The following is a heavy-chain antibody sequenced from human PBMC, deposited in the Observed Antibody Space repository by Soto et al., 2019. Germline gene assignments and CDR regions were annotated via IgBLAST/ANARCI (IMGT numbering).Heavy chain of an antibody. V-gene: IGHV3-48*02. D-gene: IGHD3-22*01. J-gene: IGHJ6*02. CDR1: GFTFSSYS. CDR2: ISSSSSTI. CDR3: ARVHRSMIVMDYGMDV. Sequence: GGSLRLSCAASGFTFSSYSMNWVRQAPGKGLEWVSYISSSSSTIYYADSVKGRFTISRDNAKNSLYLQMNSLRDEDTAVYYCARVHRSMIVMDYGMDVWGQGTTVTVSS.